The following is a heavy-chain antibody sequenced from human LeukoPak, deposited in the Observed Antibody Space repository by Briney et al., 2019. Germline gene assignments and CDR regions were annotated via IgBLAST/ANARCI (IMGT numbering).Heavy chain of an antibody. D-gene: IGHD1-7*01. CDR2: IYYSGST. Sequence: PSQTLSLTCTVSGGSVSSGDYYWSWIRQPPGKGLEWIGYIYYSGSTYYNPSLKSRVTISVDTSKNQFSLKLSSVTAADTAVYYCARSLNYQNFDYWGQGTLVTVSS. J-gene: IGHJ4*02. CDR1: GGSVSSGDYY. V-gene: IGHV4-30-4*01. CDR3: ARSLNYQNFDY.